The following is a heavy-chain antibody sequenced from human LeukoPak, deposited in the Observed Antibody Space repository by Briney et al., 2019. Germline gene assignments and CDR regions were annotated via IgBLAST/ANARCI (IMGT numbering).Heavy chain of an antibody. V-gene: IGHV1-2*02. CDR3: ARGPRGFQFDF. J-gene: IGHJ4*02. Sequence: GASVKVSCKASGYTFTAYYIHWGRQAPGQGLEWMGWINPNSGGTNYAQKFQGRVSMTRDTAISTVYMELSSLTSDDTAVYYCARGPRGFQFDFWGQGTLVTVSS. D-gene: IGHD3-10*01. CDR2: INPNSGGT. CDR1: GYTFTAYY.